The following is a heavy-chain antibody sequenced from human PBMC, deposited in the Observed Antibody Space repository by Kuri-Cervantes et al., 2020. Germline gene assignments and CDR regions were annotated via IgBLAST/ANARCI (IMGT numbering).Heavy chain of an antibody. CDR3: ASLLVVVPAAMPINEVDFDY. J-gene: IGHJ4*02. D-gene: IGHD2-2*01. CDR1: GFTFSSYA. CDR2: ISYDGSNK. Sequence: GGSLRLSCAASGFTFSSYAMHWVRQAPGKGLEWVAVISYDGSNKYYADSVKGRFTISRDNSKNTLYLQMNSLRAEDTAVYYCASLLVVVPAAMPINEVDFDYWGQGTLVTVSS. V-gene: IGHV3-30-3*01.